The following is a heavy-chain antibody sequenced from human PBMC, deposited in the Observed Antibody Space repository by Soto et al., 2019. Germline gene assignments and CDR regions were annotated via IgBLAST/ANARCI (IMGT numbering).Heavy chain of an antibody. J-gene: IGHJ4*02. CDR1: DGSISSYDC. CDR3: ATGNVDSMLEY. D-gene: IGHD3-3*01. V-gene: IGHV4-4*02. Sequence: SETLSLTCVVSDGSISSYDCWTLVRQPPGKGLEWIGKMYHSGGADYSPSLKSRVTISADSSKNHFSLRLTGVTAADTAVYYCATGNVDSMLEYWGQGTQVTVSS. CDR2: MYHSGGA.